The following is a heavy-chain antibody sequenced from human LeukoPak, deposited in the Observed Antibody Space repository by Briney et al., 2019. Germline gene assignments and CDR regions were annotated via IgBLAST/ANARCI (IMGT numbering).Heavy chain of an antibody. CDR2: IYHSGST. V-gene: IGHV4-30-2*01. CDR1: GGSISSGGYS. CDR3: ARGVHYYGSSRNWFDP. Sequence: PSQTLSLTCAVSGGSISSGGYSWSWIRQPPGKGLEWIGYIYHSGSTYYNPSLKSRVTISVDRSKNQFSLKLSSVTAADTAVYYCARGVHYYGSSRNWFDPWGQGTLVTVSS. J-gene: IGHJ5*02. D-gene: IGHD3-10*01.